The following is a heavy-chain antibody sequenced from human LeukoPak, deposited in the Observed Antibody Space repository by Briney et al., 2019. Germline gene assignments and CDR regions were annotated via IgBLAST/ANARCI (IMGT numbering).Heavy chain of an antibody. CDR2: INTYNGNT. J-gene: IGHJ3*02. CDR1: GYTLTSYG. CDR3: ARKYCGGDCYASDI. Sequence: ASVKVSCKASGYTLTSYGISWVRQAPGQGLEWMGWINTYNGNTNYAQKLQARVTMTTDTSTGTAYMELRSLRSDDTAVYYCARKYCGGDCYASDIWGQGTMVTVSS. D-gene: IGHD2-21*02. V-gene: IGHV1-18*01.